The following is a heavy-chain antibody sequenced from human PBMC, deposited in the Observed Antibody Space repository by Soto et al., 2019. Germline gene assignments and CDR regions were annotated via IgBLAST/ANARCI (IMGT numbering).Heavy chain of an antibody. CDR2: VFSSGTT. CDR1: GGAMRNCY. Sequence: SETLSLTCTICGGAMRNCYCSWIRLSPGKGLEWIGYVFSSGTTNYNPSFKSRVTVSIDASKNQFSLRLSSVIAADTAVYYCARSGGYSGHDLDFWGPGMLVTVS. J-gene: IGHJ4*02. D-gene: IGHD5-12*01. V-gene: IGHV4-59*01. CDR3: ARSGGYSGHDLDF.